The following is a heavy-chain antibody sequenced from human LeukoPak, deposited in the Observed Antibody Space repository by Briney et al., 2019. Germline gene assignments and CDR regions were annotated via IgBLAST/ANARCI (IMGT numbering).Heavy chain of an antibody. D-gene: IGHD3-16*02. V-gene: IGHV4-34*01. J-gene: IGHJ4*02. Sequence: SETLSLTCAVYGGSFSGYYWSWIRQPPGKGLEWIGEINHSGSTNYNPSLKSRVTISVDTSKNQFSLKLSSVTAADTAVYYCARGVYYGYVWGSYRYPYFDYWGQGTLVTVSS. CDR3: ARGVYYGYVWGSYRYPYFDY. CDR1: GGSFSGYY. CDR2: INHSGST.